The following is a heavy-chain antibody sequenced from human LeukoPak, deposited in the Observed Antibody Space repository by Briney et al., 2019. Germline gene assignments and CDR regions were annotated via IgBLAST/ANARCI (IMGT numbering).Heavy chain of an antibody. V-gene: IGHV3-21*01. Sequence: GGSLRLSCAASGFTFSSYSMNWVRQAPGKGLEWVSSIGSSSNSIYYTDSVKGRFTISRDNAKNSLYLQMNSLRAEATAVYYCARELPTEAFDYWGQGTLVTVSS. CDR2: IGSSSNSI. CDR1: GFTFSSYS. CDR3: ARELPTEAFDY. D-gene: IGHD1-26*01. J-gene: IGHJ4*02.